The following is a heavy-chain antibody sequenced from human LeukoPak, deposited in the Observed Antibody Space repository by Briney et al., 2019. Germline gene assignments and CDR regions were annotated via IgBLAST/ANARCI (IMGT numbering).Heavy chain of an antibody. D-gene: IGHD3-10*01. CDR1: GYTFTSYD. Sequence: ASVKVSCKASGYTFTSYDINWVRQATGQGLEWMGWISAYNGNTNYAQKLQGRVTMTTDTSTSTAYMELRSLRSDDTAVYYCARDLMVRGGYNFDYWGQGTLVTVSS. CDR3: ARDLMVRGGYNFDY. J-gene: IGHJ4*02. V-gene: IGHV1-18*01. CDR2: ISAYNGNT.